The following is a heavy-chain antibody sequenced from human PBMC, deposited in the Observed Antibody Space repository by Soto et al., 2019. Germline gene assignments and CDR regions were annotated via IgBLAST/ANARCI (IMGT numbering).Heavy chain of an antibody. CDR3: ARDHLILPAHDFFYGSDV. CDR2: IPQDGVDG. CDR1: GFIFSMYS. V-gene: IGHV3-7*03. J-gene: IGHJ6*02. D-gene: IGHD2-21*02. Sequence: LRLSCEVSGFIFSMYSMSWVRQTPGKGLEWVAKIPQDGVDGHYADAVKGRFTISRDNGKNSLYLQMNNLRAEDTAVYYCARDHLILPAHDFFYGSDVWGRGATVTVSS.